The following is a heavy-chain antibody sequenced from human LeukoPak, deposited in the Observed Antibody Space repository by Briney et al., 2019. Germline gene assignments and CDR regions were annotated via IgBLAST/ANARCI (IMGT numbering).Heavy chain of an antibody. D-gene: IGHD2-2*01. CDR2: INPNSGGT. V-gene: IGHV1-2*02. J-gene: IGHJ6*03. CDR1: GYTFTGYY. CDR3: ARGSRVSRTNKVVPAPITYYMDV. Sequence: GASVTVSCKASGYTFTGYYMHWVRQAPGQGLEWMGWINPNSGGTNYAQKFQGRVTMTRDTSISTAYMELSRLRSDDTAVYYCARGSRVSRTNKVVPAPITYYMDVWGKGTTVTVSS.